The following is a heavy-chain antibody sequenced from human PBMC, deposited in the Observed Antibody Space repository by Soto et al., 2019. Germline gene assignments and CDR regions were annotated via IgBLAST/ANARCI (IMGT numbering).Heavy chain of an antibody. V-gene: IGHV4-34*01. CDR3: ARGGANIVVVTAIAGMGV. J-gene: IGHJ6*02. D-gene: IGHD2-21*02. CDR1: GGSFSGYY. Sequence: SETLSLTCAVYGGSFSGYYWSWIRQPPGKGLEWIGEINHSGSTNYNPSLKSRVTISVDTSKNQFSLKLSSVTAADTAVYYCARGGANIVVVTAIAGMGVWGQGTTVTVSS. CDR2: INHSGST.